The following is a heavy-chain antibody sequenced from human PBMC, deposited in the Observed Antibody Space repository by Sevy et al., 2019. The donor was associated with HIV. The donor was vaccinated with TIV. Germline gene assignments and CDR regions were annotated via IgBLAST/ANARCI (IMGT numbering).Heavy chain of an antibody. CDR3: ARGPITTIGFDY. J-gene: IGHJ4*02. Sequence: SETLSLTCTVSGDSISSSGYYWSWIRQHPGEGLEWIGYILYSGNPYYNPSLKSRLIISLDTSKNQFSLKLSSVTAADTAVYYCARGPITTIGFDYWGQGTLVTVSS. V-gene: IGHV4-31*03. CDR2: ILYSGNP. CDR1: GDSISSSGYY. D-gene: IGHD1-1*01.